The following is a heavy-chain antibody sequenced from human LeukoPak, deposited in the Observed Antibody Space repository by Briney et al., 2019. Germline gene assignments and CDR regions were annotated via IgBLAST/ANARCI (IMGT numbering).Heavy chain of an antibody. CDR1: GYTFTGYY. CDR2: INPSGGNT. J-gene: IGHJ4*02. Sequence: ASVKVSCKASGYTFTGYYMHWVRQAPGQGLEWMGIINPSGGNTSYAQKFQGRVTMTRDMSTSTVYMELSSLRSEDTAVYYCARDRVTMVRGVIDYWGQGTLVTVSS. CDR3: ARDRVTMVRGVIDY. D-gene: IGHD3-10*01. V-gene: IGHV1-46*01.